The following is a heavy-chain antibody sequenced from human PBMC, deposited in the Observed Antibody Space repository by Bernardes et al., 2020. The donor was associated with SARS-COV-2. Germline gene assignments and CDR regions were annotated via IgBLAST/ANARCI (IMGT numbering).Heavy chain of an antibody. CDR2: FSSDGTVT. J-gene: IGHJ4*02. CDR1: GFTLSNYW. Sequence: GSLRLSCVASGFTLSNYWMHWVRQAPGKGLVWVSRFSSDGTVTNYADSVKGRFTISRDNAKNTLYLQMNSLRVADTAVYYCARGGSGNTYGFGDYCGQGTLLTVSS. CDR3: ARGGSGNTYGFGDY. V-gene: IGHV3-74*01. D-gene: IGHD5-18*01.